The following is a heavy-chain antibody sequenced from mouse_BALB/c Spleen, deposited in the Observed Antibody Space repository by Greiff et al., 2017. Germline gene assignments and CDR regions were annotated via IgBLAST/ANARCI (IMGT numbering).Heavy chain of an antibody. J-gene: IGHJ3*01. V-gene: IGHV5-12-1*01. D-gene: IGHD2-4*01. CDR3: ARHAGDYDLAWFAY. CDR1: GFAFSSYD. Sequence: EVQGVESGGGLVKPGGSLKLSCAASGFAFSSYDMSWVRQTPEKRLEWVAYISSGGGSTYYPDTVKGRFTISRDNAKNTLYLQMSSLKSEDTAMYYCARHAGDYDLAWFAYWGQGTLVTVSA. CDR2: ISSGGGST.